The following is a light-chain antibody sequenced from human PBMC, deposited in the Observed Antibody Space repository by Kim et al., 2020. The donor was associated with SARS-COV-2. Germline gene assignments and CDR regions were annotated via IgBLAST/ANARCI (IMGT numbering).Light chain of an antibody. J-gene: IGKJ4*01. Sequence: STGDRVTITCRASQGISSYLAWYQQKPGKAPKLLIYAASTLQSGVPSRFSGSGSGTDFTLTISCLQSADFATYYCQQYYSYPPLTFGGGTKVDIK. CDR2: AAS. V-gene: IGKV1-8*01. CDR1: QGISSY. CDR3: QQYYSYPPLT.